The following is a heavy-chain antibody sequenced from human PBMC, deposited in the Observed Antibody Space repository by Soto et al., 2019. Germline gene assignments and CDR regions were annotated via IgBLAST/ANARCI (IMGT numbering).Heavy chain of an antibody. D-gene: IGHD3-3*01. CDR1: GFTFSSYA. J-gene: IGHJ5*02. CDR2: ISYDGSNK. V-gene: IGHV3-30-3*01. CDR3: ARVRVAHQAFNWFDP. Sequence: GGSLRLSCAASGFTFSSYAMHWVRQAPGKGLEWVAVISYDGSNKYYADSVKGRFTISRDNSKNTLYLQMNSLRAEDTAVYYCARVRVAHQAFNWFDPWGQGTLVTVSS.